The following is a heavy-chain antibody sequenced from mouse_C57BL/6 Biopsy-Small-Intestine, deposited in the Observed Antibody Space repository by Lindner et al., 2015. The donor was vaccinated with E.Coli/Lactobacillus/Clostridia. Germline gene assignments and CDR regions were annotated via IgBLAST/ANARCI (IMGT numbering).Heavy chain of an antibody. D-gene: IGHD2-1*01. J-gene: IGHJ2*01. CDR2: INPGSGDT. V-gene: IGHV1-54*01. CDR3: ARSYGNSFDY. CDR1: GYAFTNYL. Sequence: VQLQESGAELVRPGTSVRVSCKASGYAFTNYLIEWVKQRPGQGLEWIGVINPGSGDTNYNERFKDKATLTADKSSSTAYMQLSSLTSEDSAVYFCARSYGNSFDYWGQGTTLTVSS.